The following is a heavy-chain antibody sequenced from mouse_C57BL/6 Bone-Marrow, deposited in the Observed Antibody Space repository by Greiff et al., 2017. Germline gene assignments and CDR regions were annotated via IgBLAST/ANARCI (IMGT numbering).Heavy chain of an antibody. V-gene: IGHV1-80*01. D-gene: IGHD1-1*01. J-gene: IGHJ3*01. CDR2: IYPGDGDT. CDR1: GYAFSSYW. CDR3: ARECDYGSSSWYAY. Sequence: VQLQQSGAELVMPGASVKLSCKASGYAFSSYWMNWVKQRPGQGLEWIGRIYPGDGDTNYNGKFKGKATLTVDKSSSTAYMQLSSLTSEDASVYFCARECDYGSSSWYAYWGPWTLVSVSA.